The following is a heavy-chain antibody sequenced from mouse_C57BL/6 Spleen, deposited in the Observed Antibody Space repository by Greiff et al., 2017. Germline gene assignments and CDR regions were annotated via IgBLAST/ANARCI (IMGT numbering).Heavy chain of an antibody. Sequence: QVQLQQSGAELARPGASVKLSCKASGYTFTSYGISWVKQRTGQGLEWIGEIYPRSGNTYYDEKFKGKATLTADKSSSTAYMELRSLTSEDSAVXFCARWPDYGFDYWGQGTTLTVSS. V-gene: IGHV1-81*01. D-gene: IGHD2-4*01. CDR3: ARWPDYGFDY. CDR2: IYPRSGNT. CDR1: GYTFTSYG. J-gene: IGHJ2*01.